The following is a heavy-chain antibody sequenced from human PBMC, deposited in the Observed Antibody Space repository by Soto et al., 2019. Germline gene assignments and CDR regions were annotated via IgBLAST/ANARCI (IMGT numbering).Heavy chain of an antibody. CDR1: GGTPSNSA. V-gene: IGHV1-69*01. Sequence: QVLLVQSGAEVKKPGSSVRVSCKASGGTPSNSAFSWVRQAPGQGLEWMGGIIPVLGIVKYAQNLEGRVTISADESTNTAYMDLSSLRYEDRAVYYCASGRIVVVCSRAYYGMDVWGQGTTVTVSS. J-gene: IGHJ6*02. D-gene: IGHD3-22*01. CDR3: ASGRIVVVCSRAYYGMDV. CDR2: IIPVLGIV.